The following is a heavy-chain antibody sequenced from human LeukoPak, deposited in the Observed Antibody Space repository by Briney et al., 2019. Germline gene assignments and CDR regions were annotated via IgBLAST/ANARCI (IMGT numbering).Heavy chain of an antibody. CDR3: AKDIDTRGKNAFDI. CDR2: ISGDGGST. J-gene: IGHJ3*02. D-gene: IGHD2-15*01. Sequence: PGGSLRLSCVASGFTFDDYSIHWVRQAPGKGLEWVSLISGDGGSTYYADSVKGRFTISRDNSKNSLYLQMNSLRTEDTALYYCAKDIDTRGKNAFDIWGQGTMVTVSS. CDR1: GFTFDDYS. V-gene: IGHV3-43*02.